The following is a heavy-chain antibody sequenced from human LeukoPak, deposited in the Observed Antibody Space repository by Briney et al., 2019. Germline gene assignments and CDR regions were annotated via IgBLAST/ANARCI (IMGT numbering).Heavy chain of an antibody. CDR2: ISGSGGST. D-gene: IGHD6-13*01. J-gene: IGHJ6*02. Sequence: GGSLRLSCAASGFTFSSYAMSWVRQAPGKGLEWVSAISGSGGSTYYADSVKGRFTISRDNSKNTLYLQMNSLRAEDTAVYYCARDYSSSWYETYYYYGMDVWGQGTTVTVSS. CDR3: ARDYSSSWYETYYYYGMDV. CDR1: GFTFSSYA. V-gene: IGHV3-23*01.